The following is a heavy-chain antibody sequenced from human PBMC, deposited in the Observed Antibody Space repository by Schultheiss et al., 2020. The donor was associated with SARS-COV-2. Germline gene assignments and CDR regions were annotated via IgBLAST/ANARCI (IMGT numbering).Heavy chain of an antibody. CDR3: ARDPGVGGYDSRFDY. CDR1: GFTFSSYS. CDR2: ISSSSSYT. D-gene: IGHD5-12*01. V-gene: IGHV3-21*05. Sequence: GGSLRLSCAASGFTFSSYSMNWVRQAPGKGLEWVSYISSSSSYTNYADSVKGRFTISRDNAKNSLYLQMNSLRAEDTAVYYCARDPGVGGYDSRFDYWGQGTLVTVSS. J-gene: IGHJ4*02.